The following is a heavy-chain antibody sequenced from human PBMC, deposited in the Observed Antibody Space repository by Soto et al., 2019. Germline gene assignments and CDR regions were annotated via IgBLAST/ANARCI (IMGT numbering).Heavy chain of an antibody. V-gene: IGHV4-34*01. CDR1: GGSFRGYF. J-gene: IGHJ4*02. Sequence: SLTCAVSGGSFRGYFWSWIRQSPDKGLEWIGEINDSGSTYYNPSFKSRLTISVDTSRSQISLTLTSVTAADSAVYYCQGGDFWGQGTRVTVSS. D-gene: IGHD3-16*01. CDR3: QGGDF. CDR2: INDSGST.